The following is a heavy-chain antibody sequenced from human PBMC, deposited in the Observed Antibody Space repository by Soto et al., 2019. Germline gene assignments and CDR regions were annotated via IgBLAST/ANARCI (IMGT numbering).Heavy chain of an antibody. J-gene: IGHJ6*02. CDR3: ARHQDDGRCWNYYYYGMDV. CDR1: GGSISSSSYY. V-gene: IGHV4-39*01. Sequence: QLQLQESAPGLVKPSETLSLTCTVSGGSISSSSYYWGWIRQPPGKGLEWIGSIYYSGGTYYNPSLRSRVTISVDTSKTQFSLKLRSVTAADTAVYYCARHQDDGRCWNYYYYGMDVWGQGTTVAVS. D-gene: IGHD1-1*01. CDR2: IYYSGGT.